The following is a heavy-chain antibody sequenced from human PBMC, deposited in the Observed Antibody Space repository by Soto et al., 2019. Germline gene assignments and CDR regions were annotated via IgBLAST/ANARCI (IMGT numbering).Heavy chain of an antibody. D-gene: IGHD6-6*01. Sequence: PGGSLRLSCAACGFTFSSYAMSWVRQDPGKGLEWVAAIRGGGGNKYYADSVKGRFTISRDNSKNTLYLQMNSLRAEDTAVYYCARERVYPGAFDIWGQGTMVTVSS. CDR2: IRGGGGNK. J-gene: IGHJ3*02. V-gene: IGHV3-23*01. CDR1: GFTFSSYA. CDR3: ARERVYPGAFDI.